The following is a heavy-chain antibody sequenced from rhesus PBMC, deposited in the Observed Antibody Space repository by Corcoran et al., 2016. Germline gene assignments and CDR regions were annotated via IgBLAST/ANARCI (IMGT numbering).Heavy chain of an antibody. J-gene: IGHJ3*01. CDR3: TRGCSGGVCYFDAFDF. D-gene: IGHD2-39*02. Sequence: EVQLVESGGGVVQPGGSLRLSGAASGFTVDDLAMHWVRQAPGKVLECVSRISWNSGTIYYADSVKGRFTISRDNAKNSLFLQMDRLRAEDTAVYYCTRGCSGGVCYFDAFDFWGQGLRVTVSS. V-gene: IGHV3-134*01. CDR1: GFTVDDLA. CDR2: ISWNSGTI.